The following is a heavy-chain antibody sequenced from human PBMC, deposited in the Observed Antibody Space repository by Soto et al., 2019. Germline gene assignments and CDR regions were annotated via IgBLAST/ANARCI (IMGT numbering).Heavy chain of an antibody. CDR1: GFTFDDYA. CDR3: EGDIEQWLAAGLCDY. V-gene: IGHV3-9*01. Sequence: PGGSLRLSCAASGFTFDDYAMHWVRQAPGKGLEWVSGISWNSGSIGYAYSVKGRFTISRYNAKNSLYLQRNSPRAEDTALYYCEGDIEQWLAAGLCDYWGQGTLVTISS. D-gene: IGHD6-19*01. CDR2: ISWNSGSI. J-gene: IGHJ4*02.